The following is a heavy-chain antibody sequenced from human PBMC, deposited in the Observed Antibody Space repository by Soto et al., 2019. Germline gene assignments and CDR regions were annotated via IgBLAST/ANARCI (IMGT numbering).Heavy chain of an antibody. Sequence: SETLSLTCAVYGGSFSGYYWSWIRQPPGKGLEWIGEINHSGSTNYNPSLKSRVTISVDTSKNQFSLKLSSVTAADTAVYYCARGEISPARSYCYWGQGTLVTVSS. CDR2: INHSGST. J-gene: IGHJ4*02. D-gene: IGHD2-15*01. CDR3: ARGEISPARSYCY. CDR1: GGSFSGYY. V-gene: IGHV4-34*01.